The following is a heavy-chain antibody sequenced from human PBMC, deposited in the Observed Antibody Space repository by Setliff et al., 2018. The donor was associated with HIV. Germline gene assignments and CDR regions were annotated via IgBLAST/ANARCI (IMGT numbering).Heavy chain of an antibody. CDR3: ARGYYDSSGYRVY. V-gene: IGHV3-74*01. J-gene: IGHJ4*02. D-gene: IGHD3-22*01. CDR1: GFTFSSYW. CDR2: INTDGSST. Sequence: LRLSCATSGFTFSSYWMHWVRQAPGKGLVWVSRINTDGSSTSYADSVKGRFTISRDNAKNTLYLQMNSLRAEDTAVYYCARGYYDSSGYRVYWGQGTLVTVSS.